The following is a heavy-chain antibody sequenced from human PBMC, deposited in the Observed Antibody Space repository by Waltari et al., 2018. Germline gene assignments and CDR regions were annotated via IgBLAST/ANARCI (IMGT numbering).Heavy chain of an antibody. V-gene: IGHV3-53*02. D-gene: IGHD2-8*01. CDR1: GLTVSSNF. CDR2: IYSGGGT. Sequence: EVQLVETGGGSIQPGGSLRLSCAASGLTVSSNFMNWVRQAPGKGLEWVSVIYSGGGTDYADSVKGRFTISRDNSKNTMYLQMSSLRAEDTAVYYCARDHNGAALDYWGQGTLVTVSS. J-gene: IGHJ4*02. CDR3: ARDHNGAALDY.